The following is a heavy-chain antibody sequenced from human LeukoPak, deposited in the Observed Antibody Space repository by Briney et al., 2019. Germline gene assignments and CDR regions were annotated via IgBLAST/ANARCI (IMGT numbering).Heavy chain of an antibody. V-gene: IGHV3-53*01. Sequence: SGGSLRLSCAASGFTVSSNYMSWVRQAPGKGLEWVSVIYSGGSTYYADSVKGRFTISRDNSKNTLYLQMNSLRAEDTAVYYCAKDRGSGWPYYYYYMDVWGKGTTVTISS. CDR3: AKDRGSGWPYYYYYMDV. J-gene: IGHJ6*03. CDR1: GFTVSSNY. CDR2: IYSGGST. D-gene: IGHD6-19*01.